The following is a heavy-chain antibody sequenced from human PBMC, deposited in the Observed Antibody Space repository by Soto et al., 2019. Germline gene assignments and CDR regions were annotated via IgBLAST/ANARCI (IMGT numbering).Heavy chain of an antibody. D-gene: IGHD3-22*01. CDR3: ARVTDYCDSSGYYSYYFDY. Sequence: GGSLRLSCAASGFTFSSYDMHWVRQATGKGLEWVSAIGTAGDTYYPGSVKGRFTISRENAKNSLYLQMNSLRAEDTAVYYCARVTDYCDSSGYYSYYFDYWGQGTLVTVSS. J-gene: IGHJ4*02. CDR1: GFTFSSYD. V-gene: IGHV3-13*01. CDR2: IGTAGDT.